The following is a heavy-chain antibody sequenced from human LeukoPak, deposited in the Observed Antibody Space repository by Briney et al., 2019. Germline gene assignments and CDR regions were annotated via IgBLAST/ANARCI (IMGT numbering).Heavy chain of an antibody. Sequence: GGSLRLSCAASGFTFSSYAMSWVRQAPGKGLEWVSAISGSGGSTYYADSVKGRSTISRDNSKNTLYLQMNSLRAEDTAVYYCAKALIYSSGWYYFDYWGQGTLVTVSS. D-gene: IGHD6-19*01. V-gene: IGHV3-23*01. CDR2: ISGSGGST. CDR1: GFTFSSYA. CDR3: AKALIYSSGWYYFDY. J-gene: IGHJ4*02.